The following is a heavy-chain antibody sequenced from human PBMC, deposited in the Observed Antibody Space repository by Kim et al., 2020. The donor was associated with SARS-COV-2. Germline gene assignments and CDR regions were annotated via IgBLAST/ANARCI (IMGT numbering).Heavy chain of an antibody. CDR1: GYTFTSYY. CDR3: ARDGGYYDSSGRYLDAFDI. V-gene: IGHV1-46*01. D-gene: IGHD3-22*01. CDR2: INPSGGST. J-gene: IGHJ3*02. Sequence: ASVKVSCKASGYTFTSYYMHWVRQAPGQGLEWMGIINPSGGSTSYAQKFQGRVTMTRDTSTSTVYMELSSLRSEDTAVYYCARDGGYYDSSGRYLDAFDIWGQGTMVTVSS.